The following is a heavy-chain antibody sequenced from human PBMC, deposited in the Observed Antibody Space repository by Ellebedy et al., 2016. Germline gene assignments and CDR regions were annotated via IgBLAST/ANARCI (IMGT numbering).Heavy chain of an antibody. Sequence: SETLSLTCTVSGGSISSYYWSWLRQPPGKGLEWIGYIYYSRSTNYSPSLKSRVTISVDTSKNQFSLKLSSVTAADTAVYYCARVATAMVNGYFDYWGQGTLVTVSS. D-gene: IGHD5-18*01. J-gene: IGHJ4*02. CDR3: ARVATAMVNGYFDY. CDR1: GGSISSYY. V-gene: IGHV4-59*01. CDR2: IYYSRST.